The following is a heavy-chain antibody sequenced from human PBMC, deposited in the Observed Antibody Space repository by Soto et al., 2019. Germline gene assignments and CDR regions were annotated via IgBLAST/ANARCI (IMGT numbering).Heavy chain of an antibody. J-gene: IGHJ4*02. Sequence: QVQLVQSGAEVKKPGASVKVSCKASGYTFTSYGISWVRQAPGQGLAWMGWTSAYNSNTNYAQKLEGRVTMTTDTSTRTAYMELRSLGYDGTAVFYWTRDSGYESEYWGQGTLVTVSS. CDR2: TSAYNSNT. V-gene: IGHV1-18*01. CDR1: GYTFTSYG. D-gene: IGHD5-12*01. CDR3: TRDSGYESEY.